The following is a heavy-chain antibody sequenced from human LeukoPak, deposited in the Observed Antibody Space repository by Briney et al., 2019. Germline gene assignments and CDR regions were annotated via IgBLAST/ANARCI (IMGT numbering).Heavy chain of an antibody. Sequence: SETLSLTCTVSGGSISSYYWSWIRQPPGKGLEWIGYIYYSGSTNYNPSLKSRVTISVDTSKSQFSLKLSSVTAADTAVYYCARGVMVYYYYMDVWGKGTTVTVSS. CDR3: ARGVMVYYYYMDV. CDR1: GGSISSYY. J-gene: IGHJ6*03. V-gene: IGHV4-59*01. CDR2: IYYSGST. D-gene: IGHD3-10*01.